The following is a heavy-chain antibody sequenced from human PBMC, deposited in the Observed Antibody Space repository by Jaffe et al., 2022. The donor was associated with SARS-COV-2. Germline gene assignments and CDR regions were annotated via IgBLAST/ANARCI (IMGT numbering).Heavy chain of an antibody. Sequence: EVQLVETGGGLIQPGGSLRLSCAASGFTVSSNYMSWVRQAPGKGLEWVSVIYSGGSTYYADSVKGRFTISRDNSKNTLYLQMNSLRAEDTAVYYCARGNIAAAGTHFDYWGQGTLVTVSS. D-gene: IGHD6-13*01. CDR3: ARGNIAAAGTHFDY. J-gene: IGHJ4*02. V-gene: IGHV3-53*02. CDR1: GFTVSSNY. CDR2: IYSGGST.